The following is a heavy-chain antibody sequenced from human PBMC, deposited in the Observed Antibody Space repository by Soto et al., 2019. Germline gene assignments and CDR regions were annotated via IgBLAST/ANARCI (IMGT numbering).Heavy chain of an antibody. J-gene: IGHJ4*02. CDR1: GGSVSSDSYY. V-gene: IGHV4-61*01. CDR2: IYFSGTT. D-gene: IGHD4-17*01. CDR3: ARSPDSGDYVDY. Sequence: QVQLQESGPRLVQPSETLSLTCSVSGGSVSSDSYYWSWIRQPPGAGLEWIGYIYFSGTTNYNPSLESRVTRLVDSSKNQFSLKLSSVTAADTAVYYCARSPDSGDYVDYWGQGTLVAVSS.